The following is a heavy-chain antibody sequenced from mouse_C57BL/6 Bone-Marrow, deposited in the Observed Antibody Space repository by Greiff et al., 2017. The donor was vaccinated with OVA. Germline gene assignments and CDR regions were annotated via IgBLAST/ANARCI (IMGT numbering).Heavy chain of an antibody. CDR3: ARGEDYDSNMYAY. D-gene: IGHD2-4*01. Sequence: QVQLQQPGAELVRPGTSVKLSCKASGYTFTSYWMHWVKQRPGQGLEWIGVIDPSDSYTNYNPKFKGKATLTVDTSSSTAYMQLSSLTSEDSAVYYGARGEDYDSNMYAYWGQGTMVTVSA. CDR2: IDPSDSYT. J-gene: IGHJ3*01. CDR1: GYTFTSYW. V-gene: IGHV1-59*01.